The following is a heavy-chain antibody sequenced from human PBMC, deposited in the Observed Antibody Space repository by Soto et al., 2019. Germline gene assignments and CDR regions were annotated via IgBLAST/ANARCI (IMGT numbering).Heavy chain of an antibody. CDR3: TTVLDIVLMVYAGVY. J-gene: IGHJ4*02. Sequence: EVQLVESGGGLVKPGGSLRLSCAASGFTFSNAWMNWVRQAPGKGLEWVGRIKSKTDGGTTDYAAPVKGRFTISRDDSKNTLYLQMNSLKTEDTAVYYCTTVLDIVLMVYAGVYWGQGTLVTVSS. CDR1: GFTFSNAW. CDR2: IKSKTDGGTT. V-gene: IGHV3-15*07. D-gene: IGHD2-8*01.